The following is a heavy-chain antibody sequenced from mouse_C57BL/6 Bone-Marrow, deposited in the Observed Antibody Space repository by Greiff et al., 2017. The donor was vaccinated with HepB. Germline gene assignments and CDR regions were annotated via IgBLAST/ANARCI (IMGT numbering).Heavy chain of an antibody. CDR2: IYPRSGNT. CDR1: GYTFTSYG. Sequence: VQLVESGAELARPGASVKLSCKASGYTFTSYGISWVKQRTGQGLEWIGEIYPRSGNTYYNEKFKGKATLTADKSSSTAYMELRSLTSEDSAVYFCARWLRGAMDYWGQGTSVTVSS. J-gene: IGHJ4*01. V-gene: IGHV1-81*01. CDR3: ARWLRGAMDY. D-gene: IGHD2-2*01.